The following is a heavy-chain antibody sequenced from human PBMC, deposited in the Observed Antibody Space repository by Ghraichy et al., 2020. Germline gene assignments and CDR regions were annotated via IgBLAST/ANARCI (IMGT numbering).Heavy chain of an antibody. CDR1: GGSISSSSYY. V-gene: IGHV4-39*07. J-gene: IGHJ3*02. Sequence: SETLSLTCTVSGGSISSSSYYWGWIRQPPGKGLEWIGSIYYSGSTYYNPSLKSRVTISVDTSKNQFSLKLSSVTAADTAVYYCARDGGGYGDYEEGSVDIWGQGTMVTVSS. CDR2: IYYSGST. D-gene: IGHD4-17*01. CDR3: ARDGGGYGDYEEGSVDI.